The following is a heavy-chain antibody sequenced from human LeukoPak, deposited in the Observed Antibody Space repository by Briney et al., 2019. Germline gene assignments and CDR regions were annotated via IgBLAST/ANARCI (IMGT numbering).Heavy chain of an antibody. J-gene: IGHJ4*02. Sequence: ASVKVSCKASGYTFTSYYMHWVRQAPGQGLEWMGIINPSGGSTSYAQKFQGRVTMTRDMSTSTVYMELSSLRSEDTAVYYCARAGAYYDILTGYFFDYWGQGTLVTVSS. D-gene: IGHD3-9*01. CDR2: INPSGGST. CDR1: GYTFTSYY. V-gene: IGHV1-46*01. CDR3: ARAGAYYDILTGYFFDY.